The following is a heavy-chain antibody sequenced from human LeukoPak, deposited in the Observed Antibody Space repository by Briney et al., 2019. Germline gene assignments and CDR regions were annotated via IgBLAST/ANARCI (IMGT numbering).Heavy chain of an antibody. CDR2: ISAQHGQT. J-gene: IGHJ3*02. D-gene: IGHD3-22*01. CDR1: GYSENFYG. V-gene: IGHV1-18*01. Sequence: ASVKVSCKTSGYSENFYGITWVRQVAGQGLEWMGWISAQHGQTEYAPNSQDRVTMTTDTYTNTAYMEVRSLRSDDTAVYYCASLKNYYDSSGYLVTDAFDIWGQGTMVTVSS. CDR3: ASLKNYYDSSGYLVTDAFDI.